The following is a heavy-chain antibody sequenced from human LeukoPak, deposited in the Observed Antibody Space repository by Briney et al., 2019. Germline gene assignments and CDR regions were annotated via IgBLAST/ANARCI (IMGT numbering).Heavy chain of an antibody. Sequence: GGSLRLSCGASGFTFSSYGMSWVRQAPGKGLEWVSAISGSGGSTYYADSVKGRFTISRDNSKNTLYLQMNSLRAEDTAVYYCAKVYAVDFDWDYFDYWGQGTLVTVSS. CDR3: AKVYAVDFDWDYFDY. CDR1: GFTFSSYG. D-gene: IGHD3-9*01. V-gene: IGHV3-23*01. CDR2: ISGSGGST. J-gene: IGHJ4*02.